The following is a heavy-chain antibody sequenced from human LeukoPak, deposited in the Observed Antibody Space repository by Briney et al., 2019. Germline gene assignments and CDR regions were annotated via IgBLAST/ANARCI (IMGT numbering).Heavy chain of an antibody. CDR2: INPNSGGT. D-gene: IGHD2-2*02. CDR1: GFTFTGYY. J-gene: IGHJ3*02. V-gene: IGHV1-2*02. CDR3: ARERVVPAAIGSDAFDI. Sequence: GGSLRLSCAASGFTFTGYYMHWVRQAPGQGLEWMGWINPNSGGTNYAQKFQGRVTMTRDTSISTAYMELSRLRSDDTAVYYCARERVVPAAIGSDAFDIWGQGTMVTVSS.